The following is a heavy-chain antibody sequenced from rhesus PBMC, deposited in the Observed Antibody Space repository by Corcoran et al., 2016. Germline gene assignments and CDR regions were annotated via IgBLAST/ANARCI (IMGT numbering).Heavy chain of an antibody. Sequence: QVQLQESGPGLVKPSENLSLTCAVAGASISSSWWSWIRQPPGKGLEWIGEINGNSGSNYYNPXLKSRVTISKDASKNQFSLKLSSVTAADTAVYYCARRPYSSWSLGAFDFWGQGLRVTVSS. CDR1: GASISSSW. D-gene: IGHD6-13*01. CDR2: INGNSGSN. CDR3: ARRPYSSWSLGAFDF. V-gene: IGHV4-80*01. J-gene: IGHJ3*01.